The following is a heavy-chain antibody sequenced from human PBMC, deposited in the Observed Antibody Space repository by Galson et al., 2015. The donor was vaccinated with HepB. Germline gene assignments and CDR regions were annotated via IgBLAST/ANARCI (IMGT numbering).Heavy chain of an antibody. Sequence: SVKVSCKASGYTFTSYGISWVRQAPGQGLEWMGWISAYNGNTNYAQKLQGRVTMTTDTSTSTAYMELRSLRSDDTAVYYCARVYLRFLEWLPNSIDFDYWGQGTLVTVSS. D-gene: IGHD3-3*01. V-gene: IGHV1-18*01. CDR1: GYTFTSYG. CDR2: ISAYNGNT. J-gene: IGHJ4*02. CDR3: ARVYLRFLEWLPNSIDFDY.